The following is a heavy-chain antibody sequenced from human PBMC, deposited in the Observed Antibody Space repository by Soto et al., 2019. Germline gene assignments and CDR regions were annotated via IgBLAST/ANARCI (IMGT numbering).Heavy chain of an antibody. J-gene: IGHJ6*02. CDR3: AARAVRGAYYYYYGMDV. CDR1: GFTFTSSA. CDR2: IVVGSGNT. V-gene: IGHV1-58*01. D-gene: IGHD3-10*01. Sequence: GASVKVSCKASGFTFTSSAVQWVRQAREQRLEWIGWIVVGSGNTNYAQKFQERVTITRDMSTSTAYMELSSLRSEDTAVYYCAARAVRGAYYYYYGMDVWGQGTTVTVSS.